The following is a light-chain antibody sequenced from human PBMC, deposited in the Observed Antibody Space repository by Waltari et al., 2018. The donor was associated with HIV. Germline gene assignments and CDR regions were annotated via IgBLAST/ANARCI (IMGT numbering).Light chain of an antibody. Sequence: SSVLTQPPSVSVAPGQTARLTCGGNNIGRNSVHWNPQRPGQAPVLVVYDDSDRPSGIPERFSGSNSGNTATLTISRVEAGDEADYYCQVWDSSSDHRGVVFGGGTNLTVL. V-gene: IGLV3-21*02. J-gene: IGLJ2*01. CDR2: DDS. CDR3: QVWDSSSDHRGVV. CDR1: NIGRNS.